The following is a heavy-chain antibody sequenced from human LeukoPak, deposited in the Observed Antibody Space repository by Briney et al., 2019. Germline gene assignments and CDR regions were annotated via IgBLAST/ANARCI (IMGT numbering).Heavy chain of an antibody. CDR3: AGLYYYDSRGDWFDP. Sequence: PSETLSLTCTVSGGSISSYYWSWIRQPPGKGLEWIGYIYYSGSTNYNPSLKSRVTISVDTSKNQFSLKLSSVTAADTAVYYCAGLYYYDSRGDWFDPWGQGTLVTVSS. CDR2: IYYSGST. D-gene: IGHD3-22*01. J-gene: IGHJ5*02. CDR1: GGSISSYY. V-gene: IGHV4-59*01.